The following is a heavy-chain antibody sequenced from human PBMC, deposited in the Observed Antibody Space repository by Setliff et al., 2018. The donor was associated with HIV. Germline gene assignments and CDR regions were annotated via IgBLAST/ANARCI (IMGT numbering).Heavy chain of an antibody. J-gene: IGHJ6*02. Sequence: SETLSLTCTVSGGSINYYYWSWIRQPPGKNPEYIGYIHPSGETYYSPSLMSRLTIPLDTANNRFSLRLTSATAADTAIYYCARKAADVSGGGMDVWGQGTTVTVSS. CDR3: ARKAADVSGGGMDV. V-gene: IGHV4-4*08. CDR1: GGSINYYY. CDR2: IHPSGET. D-gene: IGHD2-15*01.